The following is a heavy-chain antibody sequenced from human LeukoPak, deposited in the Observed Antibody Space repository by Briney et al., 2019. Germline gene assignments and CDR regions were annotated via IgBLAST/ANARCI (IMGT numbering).Heavy chain of an antibody. Sequence: GGSLRLSCVTSGFTFSSYGMHWVRQAPGKGLEWVAFIRYDGSNKYYADSVKGRFTISRDNSKNTLYVQMNSLRAEDTAVYYCAKESMWFGESNPFDYWGQGTLVTVSS. J-gene: IGHJ4*02. CDR1: GFTFSSYG. CDR2: IRYDGSNK. V-gene: IGHV3-30*02. D-gene: IGHD3-10*01. CDR3: AKESMWFGESNPFDY.